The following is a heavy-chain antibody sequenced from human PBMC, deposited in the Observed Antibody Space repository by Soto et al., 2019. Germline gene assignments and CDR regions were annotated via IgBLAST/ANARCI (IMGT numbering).Heavy chain of an antibody. CDR2: IYHSGST. J-gene: IGHJ2*01. V-gene: IGHV4-4*02. CDR1: GGSISSSNW. D-gene: IGHD5-12*01. Sequence: QVQLQESGPGLVKPSGTLSLTCAVSGGSISSSNWWNWVRQPPGKGLEWVGEIYHSGSTNYNPSLKSRVTISVDKSKNQFSLKLSSETAADTAVYYCARVPYSEMATIEWYFDLWARGTLVTVSS. CDR3: ARVPYSEMATIEWYFDL.